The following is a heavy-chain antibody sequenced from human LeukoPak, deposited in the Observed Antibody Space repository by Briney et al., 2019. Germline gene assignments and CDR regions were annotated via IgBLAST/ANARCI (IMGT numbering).Heavy chain of an antibody. D-gene: IGHD5-18*01. V-gene: IGHV3-23*01. CDR1: GFMFSDYT. CDR3: AKKRRVDSAKPDCDY. J-gene: IGHJ4*02. CDR2: INDNGGFS. Sequence: GGSLRLSCVGSGFMFSDYTLNWVRQAPGKGLEWVSSINDNGGFSLYVDSVKGRFTISRDNSKNTLYLQMSSLRAEDTAVYYCAKKRRVDSAKPDCDYWGQGTLVTVSS.